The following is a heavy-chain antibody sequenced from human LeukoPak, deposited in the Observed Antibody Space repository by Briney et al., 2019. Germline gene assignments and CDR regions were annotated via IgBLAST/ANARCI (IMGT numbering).Heavy chain of an antibody. Sequence: ASVKVSCKASGHTFTGYYMHWVRQAPGQGLEWMGWINPNSGGTNYAQKFQGRVTMTRDTSISTAYMELSRLRSDDTAVYYCAKDPSFMIFGVVISTRDNWFDPWGQGTLVTVSS. V-gene: IGHV1-2*02. J-gene: IGHJ5*02. CDR1: GHTFTGYY. CDR3: AKDPSFMIFGVVISTRDNWFDP. D-gene: IGHD3-3*01. CDR2: INPNSGGT.